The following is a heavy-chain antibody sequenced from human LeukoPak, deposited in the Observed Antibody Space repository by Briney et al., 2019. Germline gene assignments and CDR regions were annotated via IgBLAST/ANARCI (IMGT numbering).Heavy chain of an antibody. Sequence: PGGSLRLSCAASGITFSNYAMSWVRQAPGKGLEWVANIKQDEIEKYFVDSVKGRFTLSRDNAKNSLYLQMNSLRAEDTAVYYCARGYCSGSSCYSGFYFDYWGQGALVTVSS. CDR1: GITFSNYA. CDR2: IKQDEIEK. CDR3: ARGYCSGSSCYSGFYFDY. D-gene: IGHD2-15*01. V-gene: IGHV3-7*01. J-gene: IGHJ4*02.